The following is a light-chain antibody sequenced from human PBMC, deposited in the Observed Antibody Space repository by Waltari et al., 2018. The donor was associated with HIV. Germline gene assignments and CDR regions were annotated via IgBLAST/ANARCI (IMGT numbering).Light chain of an antibody. J-gene: IGLJ2*01. CDR2: EVS. V-gene: IGLV2-23*02. Sequence: QSALTQPASVSGSPGQSTTISCPGTSSDVGGYNLVSWYQHHPGKAPKLMIYEVSKRPSGVSNRFSGSKSGNTASLTISGLQAEDEADYYCYAYAGSTTYVIFGGGTKLTVL. CDR3: YAYAGSTTYVI. CDR1: SSDVGGYNL.